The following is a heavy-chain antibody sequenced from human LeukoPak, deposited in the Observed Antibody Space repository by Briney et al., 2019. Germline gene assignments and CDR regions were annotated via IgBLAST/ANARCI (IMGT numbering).Heavy chain of an antibody. CDR2: IYTTGST. V-gene: IGHV4-4*07. CDR1: GGSISNLY. Sequence: PSETLSLTCTVSGGSISNLYWSWIRQPAGKGLEWIGRIYTTGSTNSNPSLKSRVTMSVDTSKKQFSLKLSSVTAADTAVYYCARDRRGSGSYYSDYWGQGTLVTVSS. D-gene: IGHD3-10*01. CDR3: ARDRRGSGSYYSDY. J-gene: IGHJ4*02.